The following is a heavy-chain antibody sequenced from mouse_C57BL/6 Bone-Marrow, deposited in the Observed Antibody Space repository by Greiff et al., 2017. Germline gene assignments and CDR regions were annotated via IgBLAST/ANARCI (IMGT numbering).Heavy chain of an antibody. J-gene: IGHJ3*01. Sequence: QVQLQQPGAELVRPGPSVKLSCKASGYTFTSYWMHWVQQRPGQGLEWIGVIDPSDSYTNYNQKFKGKATLTVDTSSSTAYMQRSSLTSEDSAVYYCARCDYDWFAYWGQGTLVTVSA. CDR3: ARCDYDWFAY. CDR1: GYTFTSYW. V-gene: IGHV1-59*01. CDR2: IDPSDSYT. D-gene: IGHD2-4*01.